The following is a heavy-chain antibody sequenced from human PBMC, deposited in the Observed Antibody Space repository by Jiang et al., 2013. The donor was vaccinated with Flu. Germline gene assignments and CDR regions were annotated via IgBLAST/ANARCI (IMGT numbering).Heavy chain of an antibody. CDR1: GASTRSYY. V-gene: IGHV4-4*07. J-gene: IGHJ4*02. D-gene: IGHD5-24*01. CDR2: VSTSVTT. Sequence: LLKPSETLSLTCTVSGASTRSYYWTWIRQPAGKGLEWIGRVSTSVTTDYNPSLKNRITMSLDTSKNQVSLILSFVTAADAAVYYCARGPHMATGGEIDYWGQGTLVTVSS. CDR3: ARGPHMATGGEIDY.